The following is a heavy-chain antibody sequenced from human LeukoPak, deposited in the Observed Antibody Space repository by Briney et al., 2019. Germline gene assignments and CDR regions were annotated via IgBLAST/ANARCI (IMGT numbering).Heavy chain of an antibody. CDR3: ARDPFRSHRAPLDWFGDP. D-gene: IGHD3-10*01. J-gene: IGHJ4*02. CDR2: ISGKNGDT. CDR1: GYTFTTYG. Sequence: ASVKVSCKASGYTFTTYGISRVRQAPGQGPEWVGWISGKNGDTKIAQILQDRVTLTTDTSTNTAYMQLRSLRSDDTAVYYCARDPFRSHRAPLDWFGDPWGQGTLVTGSS. V-gene: IGHV1-18*01.